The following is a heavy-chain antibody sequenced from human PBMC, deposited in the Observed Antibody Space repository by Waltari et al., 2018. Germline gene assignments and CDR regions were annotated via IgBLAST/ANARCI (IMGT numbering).Heavy chain of an antibody. V-gene: IGHV1-18*04. D-gene: IGHD1-20*01. J-gene: IGHJ4*02. CDR3: ARDWYNWNLWPFGY. CDR2: ISVANGYT. Sequence: QVQLVQSGAEVTKPGASVKVSCKASGYIFTSYGINWVRQAPGQGIEWVGWISVANGYTKYAQSLQDRGTITTDTSTSTAYMERGSLTSDDTAVYYCARDWYNWNLWPFGYWGQGTLVTVSS. CDR1: GYIFTSYG.